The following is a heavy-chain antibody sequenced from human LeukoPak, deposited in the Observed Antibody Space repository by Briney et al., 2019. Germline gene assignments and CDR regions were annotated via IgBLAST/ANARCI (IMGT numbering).Heavy chain of an antibody. J-gene: IGHJ6*03. CDR2: ISSSSSYI. Sequence: PGGSLRLSCAASGFTFSSYSMNWVRQAPGKGLEWVSSISSSSSYIYYADSVKGRFTISRDNAKNSLYLQMDSLRAEDTAVYYCASTPPGVTTVTPYYYYMDVWGKGTTVTVSS. D-gene: IGHD4-17*01. CDR1: GFTFSSYS. V-gene: IGHV3-21*01. CDR3: ASTPPGVTTVTPYYYYMDV.